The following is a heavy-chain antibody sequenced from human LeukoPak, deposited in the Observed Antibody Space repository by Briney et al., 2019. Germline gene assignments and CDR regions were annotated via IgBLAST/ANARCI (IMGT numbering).Heavy chain of an antibody. D-gene: IGHD3-22*01. Sequence: SETLSLTCTVSGGSISSSSYYWGWIRQPPGKGLEWIGSIYYSGSTYYNPSLKSRVTISVDTSKNQFSLKLSSVTAADTAVYYCARQAYRFSYYYDSSGSDAFDIWGQGTMVTVSS. J-gene: IGHJ3*02. V-gene: IGHV4-39*01. CDR1: GGSISSSSYY. CDR2: IYYSGST. CDR3: ARQAYRFSYYYDSSGSDAFDI.